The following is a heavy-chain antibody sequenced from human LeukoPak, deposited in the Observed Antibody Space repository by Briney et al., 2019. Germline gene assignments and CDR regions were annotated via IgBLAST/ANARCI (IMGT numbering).Heavy chain of an antibody. V-gene: IGHV3-23*01. CDR1: GFIFTKYA. CDR3: AKGGYISSWYYFDY. Sequence: PGGSLRLSCAASGFIFTKYAMSWVRQAPGKGLEWVSVISGSGGSTDYADSVKGRFTISRDNSKNTLYLQMNSLRAEDTAVYYCAKGGYISSWYYFDYWGQGTLVTVSS. D-gene: IGHD6-13*01. CDR2: ISGSGGST. J-gene: IGHJ4*02.